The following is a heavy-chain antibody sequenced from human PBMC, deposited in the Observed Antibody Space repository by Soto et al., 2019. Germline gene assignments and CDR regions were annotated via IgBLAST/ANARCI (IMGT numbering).Heavy chain of an antibody. CDR3: ARDRRILYFGMDV. CDR1: GFTVSSNY. Sequence: PGGSLRLSCAASGFTVSSNYMSWVRHAPGKGLEWVSVIYSGGSTYYADSVNGRFTISRDNSKNTLYLQMNSLRAEDTSVYYCARDRRILYFGMDVWGQGTTVTVSS. CDR2: IYSGGST. D-gene: IGHD2-15*01. J-gene: IGHJ6*02. V-gene: IGHV3-66*01.